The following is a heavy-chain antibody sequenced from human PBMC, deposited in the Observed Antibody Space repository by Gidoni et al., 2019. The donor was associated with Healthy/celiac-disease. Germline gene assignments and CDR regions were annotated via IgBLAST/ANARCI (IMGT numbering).Heavy chain of an antibody. Sequence: EVQLLESGGGLVQPGGSLRLSCAASGFTFSSYALMWVRQAPGKGLEWVSAISGSGGSTYYADAVKGRFTISRDDYKKTLYLQMNSRRAEDTAVYDCAKDVTGSSSDALDYWGQGTLVTVSS. CDR1: GFTFSSYA. D-gene: IGHD6-6*01. CDR2: ISGSGGST. J-gene: IGHJ4*02. CDR3: AKDVTGSSSDALDY. V-gene: IGHV3-23*01.